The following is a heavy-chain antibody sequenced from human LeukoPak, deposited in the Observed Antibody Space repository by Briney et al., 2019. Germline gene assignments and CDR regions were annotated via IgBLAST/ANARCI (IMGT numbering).Heavy chain of an antibody. D-gene: IGHD4-23*01. V-gene: IGHV4-34*01. Sequence: KPSETPSLTCAVYGGSFSGYYWSWIRQPPGKGLEWIGEINHSGSTNYNPSLKSRVTISVDTSKNQFSLKLSSVTAADTAVYYCARESMTTVVTGFDYWGQGTLVTVSS. CDR2: INHSGST. CDR1: GGSFSGYY. CDR3: ARESMTTVVTGFDY. J-gene: IGHJ4*02.